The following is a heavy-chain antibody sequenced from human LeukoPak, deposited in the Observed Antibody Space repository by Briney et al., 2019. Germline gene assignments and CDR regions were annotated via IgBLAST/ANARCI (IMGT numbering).Heavy chain of an antibody. V-gene: IGHV3-11*06. CDR2: ISSTSTYA. CDR3: ARGGTGAFDY. D-gene: IGHD2-8*02. CDR1: GFPFTSGFTFSDYY. J-gene: IGHJ4*02. Sequence: GGSLRLSCAASGFPFTSGFTFSDYYMSWIRQAPGKGLEWVSYISSTSTYANYADSVKGRLTISRDNANNSLYLQMNSLRAEDTAIYYCARGGTGAFDYWGQGTLATVSS.